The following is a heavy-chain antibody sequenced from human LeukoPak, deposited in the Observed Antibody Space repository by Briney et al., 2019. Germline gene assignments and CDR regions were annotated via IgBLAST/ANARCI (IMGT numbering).Heavy chain of an antibody. Sequence: GGSLRLSCAASGFTFSDYSMNWVRQAPGKGLEWVSSITSSGSYIYYADSLKGRFSISRDGAKNSLYLQMNSLRVEDTAVYYCARGYSVRGDYWGQGTLVTVSS. CDR3: ARGYSVRGDY. CDR1: GFTFSDYS. V-gene: IGHV3-21*01. CDR2: ITSSGSYI. D-gene: IGHD2-21*01. J-gene: IGHJ4*02.